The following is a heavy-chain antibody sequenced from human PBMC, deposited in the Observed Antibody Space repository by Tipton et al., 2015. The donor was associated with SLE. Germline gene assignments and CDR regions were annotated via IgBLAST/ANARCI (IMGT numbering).Heavy chain of an antibody. J-gene: IGHJ4*02. V-gene: IGHV3-15*01. Sequence: SLRLSCAASGFTFSNAWMSWVRQAPGKGLEWVGRIKSKTDGGITDYAAPVKGRFTISRDDSKNTLYLQMNSLKTEDTAVYYCTTGGSRAGDYWGQGTLVTVSS. D-gene: IGHD6-6*01. CDR1: GFTFSNAW. CDR2: IKSKTDGGIT. CDR3: TTGGSRAGDY.